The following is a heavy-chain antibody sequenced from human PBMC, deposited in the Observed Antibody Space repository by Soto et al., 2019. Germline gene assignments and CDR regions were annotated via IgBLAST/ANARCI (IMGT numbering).Heavy chain of an antibody. Sequence: PGGSLRLPCEASGFTFSTYDIHWVRQAPGKGLEWVAVISFDGSKTYYVDSVKGRFSISRDNSKNTLFVQMDKLRADDTAAYYCGRDNKWELPHQVACWGQGTLVTVSS. CDR3: GRDNKWELPHQVAC. D-gene: IGHD1-26*01. CDR1: GFTFSTYD. V-gene: IGHV3-30*03. J-gene: IGHJ4*02. CDR2: ISFDGSKT.